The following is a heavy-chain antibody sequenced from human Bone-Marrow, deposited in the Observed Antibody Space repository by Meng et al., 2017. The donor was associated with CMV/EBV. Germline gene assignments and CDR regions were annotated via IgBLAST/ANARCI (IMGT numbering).Heavy chain of an antibody. CDR3: AKAERAAGWFDP. CDR1: GFTFGSYG. V-gene: IGHV3-30*02. CDR2: TQYDGTKK. Sequence: GESLKISCAASGFTFGSYGFHWVRQAPGKGLEWVSFTQYDGTKKYYVDSVKGRFTIARDNSKNTLYLQMNSLRAEDTAVYYCAKAERAAGWFDPWGQGTLVTVSS. D-gene: IGHD2-15*01. J-gene: IGHJ5*02.